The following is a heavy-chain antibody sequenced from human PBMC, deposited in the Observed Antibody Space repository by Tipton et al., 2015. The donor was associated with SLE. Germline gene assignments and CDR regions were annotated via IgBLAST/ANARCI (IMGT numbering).Heavy chain of an antibody. CDR1: GFTFSSYA. CDR2: IRYDGSNK. V-gene: IGHV3-30*02. CDR3: AKDYFLEWLLQHPRRDAFDI. Sequence: GSLRLSCAASGFTFSSYAMSWVRQAPGKGLEWVAFIRYDGSNKYYADSVKGRFTISRDNSKNTLYLQMNSLRAEDTAVYYCAKDYFLEWLLQHPRRDAFDIWGQGTMVTVSS. D-gene: IGHD3-3*01. J-gene: IGHJ3*02.